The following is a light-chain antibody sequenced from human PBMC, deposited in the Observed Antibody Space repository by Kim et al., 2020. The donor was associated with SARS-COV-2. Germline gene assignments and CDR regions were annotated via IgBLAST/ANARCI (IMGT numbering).Light chain of an antibody. V-gene: IGKV3-11*01. Sequence: SVAERKRATRSGRARQSGSSDVAWYQQKPGQAPRLLSYDASNRATGIPARFSGSGSGTDFTITISSLEPEEFAVYYCQQRSNRYTFGQGTKLEIK. CDR2: DAS. J-gene: IGKJ2*01. CDR1: QSGSSD. CDR3: QQRSNRYT.